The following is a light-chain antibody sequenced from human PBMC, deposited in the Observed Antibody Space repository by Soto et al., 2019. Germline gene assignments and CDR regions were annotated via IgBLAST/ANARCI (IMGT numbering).Light chain of an antibody. J-gene: IGLJ2*01. V-gene: IGLV2-23*02. Sequence: QSALTQPASVSGSPGQSITISCTGTSSDVGSYNLVSWYQQHPGKAPKVIIYEVIKRPSGVSNRFSGSRSGNTASLTISGLQAEDEADYYCCSYAGSTSLVFGGGTKLTVL. CDR2: EVI. CDR3: CSYAGSTSLV. CDR1: SSDVGSYNL.